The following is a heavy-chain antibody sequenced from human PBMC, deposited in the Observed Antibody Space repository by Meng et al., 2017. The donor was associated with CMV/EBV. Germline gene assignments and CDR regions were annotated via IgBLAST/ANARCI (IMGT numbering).Heavy chain of an antibody. CDR1: GFIFDDYS. V-gene: IGHV3-9*01. CDR2: LNWNSNHI. D-gene: IGHD3-22*01. Sequence: SLKISCAVSGFIFDDYSMHWVRQAPGKGPEWLLSLNWNSNHIGQAESVKGRFAISRDNAKNSLYLQMNSLRVEDTAVYYCVKDGFSYQSSGGTFESWGQGTRVTV. J-gene: IGHJ4*02. CDR3: VKDGFSYQSSGGTFES.